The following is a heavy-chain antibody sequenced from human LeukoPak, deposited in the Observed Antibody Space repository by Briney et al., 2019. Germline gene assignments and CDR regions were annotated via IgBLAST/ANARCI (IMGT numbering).Heavy chain of an antibody. CDR3: ARDLRYYDSSGYYYYASLDY. CDR1: GFTFSSYE. CDR2: ISSSGSTI. Sequence: PGGSLRLSCAASGFTFSSYEMNWVRQAPGKGLEWVSYISSSGSTIYYADSVKGRFTISRDNAKNSLYLQMNSLRAEDTAVYYCARDLRYYDSSGYYYYASLDYWGQGTLVTVSS. D-gene: IGHD3-22*01. J-gene: IGHJ4*02. V-gene: IGHV3-48*03.